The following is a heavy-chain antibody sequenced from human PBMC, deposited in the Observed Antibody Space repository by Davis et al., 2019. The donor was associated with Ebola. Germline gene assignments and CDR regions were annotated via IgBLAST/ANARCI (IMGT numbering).Heavy chain of an antibody. V-gene: IGHV1-69*01. D-gene: IGHD3-10*01. J-gene: IGHJ6*02. CDR3: ARSTNVGGCGYGGDYYYYGMDV. CDR1: VWDFSSYA. CDR2: IIPIFGTA. Sequence: SVWDFSSYAPSPARQPPGYAVASTGRIIPIFGTANYAQKFQGRVTITADESTSTAYMELSSLRSEDTAVYYCARSTNVGGCGYGGDYYYYGMDVWDQGTTVTVSS.